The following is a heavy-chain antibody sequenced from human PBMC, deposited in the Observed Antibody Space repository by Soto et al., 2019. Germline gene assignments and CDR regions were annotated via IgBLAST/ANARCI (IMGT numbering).Heavy chain of an antibody. Sequence: GSLRLSCAASGFTFSSYGMHWVRQAPGKGLEWVAVISYDGSNKYYADSVKGRFTISRDNSKNTLYLQMNSLRAEDTAVYYCATYHYYDSSGYLDYWGQGTLVTVSS. CDR2: ISYDGSNK. J-gene: IGHJ4*02. V-gene: IGHV3-30*03. D-gene: IGHD3-22*01. CDR1: GFTFSSYG. CDR3: ATYHYYDSSGYLDY.